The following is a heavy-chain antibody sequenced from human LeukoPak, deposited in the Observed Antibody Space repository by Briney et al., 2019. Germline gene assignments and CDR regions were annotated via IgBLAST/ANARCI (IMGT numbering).Heavy chain of an antibody. D-gene: IGHD6-19*01. V-gene: IGHV1-18*04. CDR1: GYTFTGYY. CDR2: ISAYNGNT. J-gene: IGHJ4*02. Sequence: ASVKVSCKASGYTFTGYYMHWVRQAPGQGLEWMGWISAYNGNTNYAQKLQGRVTMTTDTSTSTAYMELRSLRSDDTAVYYCARNPYGWYIDYWGQGTLVTVSS. CDR3: ARNPYGWYIDY.